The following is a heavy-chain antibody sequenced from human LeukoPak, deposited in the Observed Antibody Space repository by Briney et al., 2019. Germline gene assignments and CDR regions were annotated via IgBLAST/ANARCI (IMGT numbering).Heavy chain of an antibody. CDR1: GFTFSSYW. Sequence: GGSLRLSCAASGFTFSSYWMHWVRQAPGKGLEWVSSISRSSSYIYYADSVKGRFIISRDKAKNSLYLQMNSLRAEDTAVYYCARDPWIDSVVEVVARSMDVWGQGTTVTVSS. V-gene: IGHV3-21*01. D-gene: IGHD2-15*01. CDR2: ISRSSSYI. J-gene: IGHJ6*02. CDR3: ARDPWIDSVVEVVARSMDV.